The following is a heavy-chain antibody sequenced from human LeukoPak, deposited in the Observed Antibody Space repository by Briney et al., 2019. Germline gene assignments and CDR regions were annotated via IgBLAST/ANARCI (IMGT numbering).Heavy chain of an antibody. J-gene: IGHJ4*02. D-gene: IGHD3-10*01. CDR1: GGSISSYY. V-gene: IGHV4-59*01. CDR3: AREILWFGEGYFDY. CDR2: ISYSGST. Sequence: SETLFLTCTVSGGSISSYYWSWIRQPPGKGLEWIGYISYSGSTKYNPSLKSRVTISMDTSKNQFSLKLTSLTAADTAVYYCAREILWFGEGYFDYWGQGTLVTVSS.